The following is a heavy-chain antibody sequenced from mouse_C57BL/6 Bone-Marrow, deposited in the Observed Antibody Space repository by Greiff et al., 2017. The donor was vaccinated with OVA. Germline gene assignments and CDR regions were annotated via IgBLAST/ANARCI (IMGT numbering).Heavy chain of an antibody. Sequence: DVQLVESGPGLAKPSQTLSLTCSVTGYSITSDYWNWIRKFPGNKLEYMGYISYSGSTYYNPSLKSRISITRDTSKNQYYLQLNSVTTEDTATYYCARDTTVVAEEGYFDVWGTGTTVTVSS. D-gene: IGHD1-1*01. V-gene: IGHV3-8*01. CDR1: GYSITSDY. CDR3: ARDTTVVAEEGYFDV. CDR2: ISYSGST. J-gene: IGHJ1*03.